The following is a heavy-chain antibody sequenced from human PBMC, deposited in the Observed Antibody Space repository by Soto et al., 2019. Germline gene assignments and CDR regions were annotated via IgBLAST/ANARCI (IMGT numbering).Heavy chain of an antibody. CDR2: IDFRGTT. J-gene: IGHJ5*02. Sequence: QLRLQESGPRLAKPSETLSLTCTVSGGSISSSSYFWAWIRRPPGKGLEWIGSIDFRGTTYTNPSLESRVTISVDTSKNHLSLKLDSVTAADTALYHCSRRAPEGFDPWGRGTLVTVSS. V-gene: IGHV4-39*02. CDR1: GGSISSSSYF. CDR3: SRRAPEGFDP.